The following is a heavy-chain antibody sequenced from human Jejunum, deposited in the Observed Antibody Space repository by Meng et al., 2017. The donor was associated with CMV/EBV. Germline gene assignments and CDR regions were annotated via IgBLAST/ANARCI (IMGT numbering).Heavy chain of an antibody. J-gene: IGHJ4*02. Sequence: TVSMYTMYCVRQAPGKGPEWVSSISSSSSGDYIYYADSVKGRFTISRDNTKNSLYLQMNTLRVEDTAVYYCARDYGSGTTGDFDYWVQGTRVTVSS. V-gene: IGHV3-21*01. CDR3: ARDYGSGTTGDFDY. CDR2: ISSSSSGDYI. CDR1: TVSMYT. D-gene: IGHD3-10*01.